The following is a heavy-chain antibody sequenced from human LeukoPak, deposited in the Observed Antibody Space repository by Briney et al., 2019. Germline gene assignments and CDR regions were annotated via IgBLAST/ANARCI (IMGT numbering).Heavy chain of an antibody. D-gene: IGHD5-12*01. J-gene: IGHJ6*02. Sequence: GASVTVSSKASGYTFTIYGISWVRQAPGQGLERMGWISAYNGNTNYAQTLQGRGTITTDTATGTAYMELRRLRYDDTAVYYCAKGGYPPDYYYYGMDVWGQGTTVTVSS. V-gene: IGHV1-18*01. CDR3: AKGGYPPDYYYYGMDV. CDR1: GYTFTIYG. CDR2: ISAYNGNT.